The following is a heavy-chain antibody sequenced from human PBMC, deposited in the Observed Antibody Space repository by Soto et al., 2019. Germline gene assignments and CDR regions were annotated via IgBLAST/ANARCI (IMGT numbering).Heavy chain of an antibody. Sequence: QVQLQQWGAGPLKPSETLSLTCAVYGGSFSGYYWTWIRQPPGTGLEWIGEINHSGSTNYNPSLKSRVTISVDTSQNQFSLKLTSVTAADTAVYYCARDKITGLFDYWGQGTLVTVSS. V-gene: IGHV4-34*01. CDR2: INHSGST. D-gene: IGHD2-8*02. CDR1: GGSFSGYY. J-gene: IGHJ4*02. CDR3: ARDKITGLFDY.